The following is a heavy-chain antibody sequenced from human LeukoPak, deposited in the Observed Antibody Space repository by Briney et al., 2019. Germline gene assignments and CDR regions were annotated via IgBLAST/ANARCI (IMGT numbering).Heavy chain of an antibody. CDR1: GFTFLTYT. CDR2: ISYDGYYK. Sequence: GGSLRLSCAASGFTFLTYTMHGVRQAPGKGLEWVASISYDGYYKYYAESVKGPFIISRDNSKNTLYLQINSLRADDTAVYYCASAGAVTDSFVHWGEGTLVIVSS. D-gene: IGHD4-23*01. V-gene: IGHV3-30-3*01. J-gene: IGHJ5*02. CDR3: ASAGAVTDSFVH.